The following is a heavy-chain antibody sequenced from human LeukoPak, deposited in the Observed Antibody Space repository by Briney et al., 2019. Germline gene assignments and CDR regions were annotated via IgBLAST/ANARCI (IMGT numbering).Heavy chain of an antibody. J-gene: IGHJ4*02. CDR2: IIPILGIA. Sequence: SVKVSCKAAGGTFSNYAISWVRQAPGQELEWMGRIIPILGIANYAQKFQGRVTITADKSTSTAYMELSSLRSEDTAVYYCARSRYSGYDGYFDYWGQGTLVTVSS. CDR1: GGTFSNYA. V-gene: IGHV1-69*04. D-gene: IGHD5-12*01. CDR3: ARSRYSGYDGYFDY.